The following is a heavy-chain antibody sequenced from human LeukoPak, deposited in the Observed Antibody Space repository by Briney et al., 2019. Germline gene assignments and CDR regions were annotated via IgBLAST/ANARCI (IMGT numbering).Heavy chain of an antibody. CDR3: ARVAAEVVGVPGAIGFGWLRRDYYYMDV. D-gene: IGHD2-2*02. CDR2: IRTYDDNA. V-gene: IGHV1-18*01. Sequence: ASVKVSCKASGYTFTSYGIIWVRQAPGQGLEWMGGIRTYDDNANYAERLQGRVTMTTDTSTSTAYMELRSLRSDDTAVYYCARVAAEVVGVPGAIGFGWLRRDYYYMDVWGKGTTVTVSS. CDR1: GYTFTSYG. J-gene: IGHJ6*03.